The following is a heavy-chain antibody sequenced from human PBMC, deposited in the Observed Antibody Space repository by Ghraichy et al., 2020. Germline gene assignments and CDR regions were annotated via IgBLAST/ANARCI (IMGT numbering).Heavy chain of an antibody. V-gene: IGHV3-74*01. D-gene: IGHD6-13*01. Sequence: LSLTCAASGFTFSSYWMHWVRQAPGKGLVWVSRIDSDGSTTSYADSVKGRFTISRDKAKNTLYLQMNSLRAEDTSVYYCARSSSWYLGLSYFDYWGQGTLVTVSS. CDR1: GFTFSSYW. CDR2: IDSDGSTT. J-gene: IGHJ4*02. CDR3: ARSSSWYLGLSYFDY.